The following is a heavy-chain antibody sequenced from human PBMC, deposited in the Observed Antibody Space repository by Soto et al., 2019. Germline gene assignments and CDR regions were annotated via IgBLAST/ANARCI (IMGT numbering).Heavy chain of an antibody. D-gene: IGHD3-3*01. Sequence: GGSLRLSCAASGFTFSSYGMHWVRQAPGKGLEWVAVIWYDGSNKYYADSVKGRFTISRDNSKNTLYLQMNSLRAEDTAVYYCARTYYDFWSGYPDPIRYYYYGMDVWGQGTTVTVSS. CDR1: GFTFSSYG. CDR2: IWYDGSNK. V-gene: IGHV3-33*01. J-gene: IGHJ6*02. CDR3: ARTYYDFWSGYPDPIRYYYYGMDV.